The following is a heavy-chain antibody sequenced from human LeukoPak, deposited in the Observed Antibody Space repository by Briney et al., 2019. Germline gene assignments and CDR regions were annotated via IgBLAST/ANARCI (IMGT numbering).Heavy chain of an antibody. J-gene: IGHJ4*02. V-gene: IGHV3-48*04. Sequence: GGSLRLSCAASGFTFSSYSMNWVRQAPGKGLEWVSYISSSSSTIYYADSVKDRFTISRDNAQNSLYLQMNSLRAEDTAIYYCVRDRGTYRPIDYWGQGTLVTVSS. CDR2: ISSSSSTI. D-gene: IGHD1-26*01. CDR1: GFTFSSYS. CDR3: VRDRGTYRPIDY.